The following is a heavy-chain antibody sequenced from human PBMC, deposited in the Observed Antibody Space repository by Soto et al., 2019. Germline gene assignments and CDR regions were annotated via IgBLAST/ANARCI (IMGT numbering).Heavy chain of an antibody. J-gene: IGHJ4*02. CDR1: GYTLTRYS. CDR2: INAGNGNT. D-gene: IGHD3-22*01. Sequence: ASVKVSCKASGYTLTRYSIHWVRQAPGQRLEWMGWINAGNGNTKFSQKFQGRVTITRDTSASTAYMELRGLRSEDTAVYYCAILGTYYFDNSDNYFDFWGQGTLVPVSS. CDR3: AILGTYYFDNSDNYFDF. V-gene: IGHV1-3*01.